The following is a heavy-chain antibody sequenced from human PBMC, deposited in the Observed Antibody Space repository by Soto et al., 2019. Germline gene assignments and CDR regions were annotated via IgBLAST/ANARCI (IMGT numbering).Heavy chain of an antibody. V-gene: IGHV1-69*01. Sequence: QVQLVQSGAEVKEPGSAVKVSCKAPADSFSSYGISWVRQAPGQGLEWMGGIIPIFGTTNYAEKLQGRVTINADESTNTAYMELSSLRSEDTALYYCARVFPDGWVEPGVVRGYLDTWGRGTLVTVSS. CDR2: IIPIFGTT. D-gene: IGHD3-3*01. J-gene: IGHJ4*02. CDR3: ARVFPDGWVEPGVVRGYLDT. CDR1: ADSFSSYG.